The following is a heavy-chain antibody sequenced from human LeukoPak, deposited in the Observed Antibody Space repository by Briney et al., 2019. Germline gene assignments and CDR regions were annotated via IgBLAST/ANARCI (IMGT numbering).Heavy chain of an antibody. D-gene: IGHD2-21*02. V-gene: IGHV3-48*03. CDR1: GFTFSSYE. CDR2: ISSSGSTI. CDR3: AREDFNDYYFDY. J-gene: IGHJ4*02. Sequence: TGGSLRLSCAASGFTFSSYEMNWVRQAPGKGLEWVSYISSSGSTIYYADSVKGRFTISRDNAKNSLYLQMNGLRAEDTAVYYCAREDFNDYYFDYWGQGTLVTVSS.